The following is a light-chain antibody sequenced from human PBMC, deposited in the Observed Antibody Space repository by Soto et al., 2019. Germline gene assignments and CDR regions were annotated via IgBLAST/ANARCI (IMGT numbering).Light chain of an antibody. CDR1: QSISSD. Sequence: DIQMTQSPSSLSASVGDRVTITCRASQSISSDFNWYQQKPGKAPKLLIYAASSLQSGVPSRFSGGGSGTDVTLTISSLQHEDFATYYWQQSYSTPRFTFGPGTKVDIK. J-gene: IGKJ3*01. CDR2: AAS. CDR3: QQSYSTPRFT. V-gene: IGKV1-39*01.